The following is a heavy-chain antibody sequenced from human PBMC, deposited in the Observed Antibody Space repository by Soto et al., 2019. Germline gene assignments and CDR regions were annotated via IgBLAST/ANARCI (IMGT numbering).Heavy chain of an antibody. CDR1: GYTFSGHY. D-gene: IGHD1-26*01. Sequence: ASVKVSCKTSGYTFSGHYIHWVRQAPQQGPEWMGEIGPESGATRYAEKFRGRVTMTMDTSITTVYMELRNLSPDDTAVYYCGRGRSGQIVIFYWGQGXPVTVSS. V-gene: IGHV1-2*02. CDR2: IGPESGAT. CDR3: GRGRSGQIVIFY. J-gene: IGHJ4*02.